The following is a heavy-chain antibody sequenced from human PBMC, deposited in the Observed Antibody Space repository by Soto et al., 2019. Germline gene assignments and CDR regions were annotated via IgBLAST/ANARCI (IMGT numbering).Heavy chain of an antibody. Sequence: QVQLVQSGAEVKKPGASVKVSCKASGYTFTNYAMHWVRQAPGQRLEWMGWINAGNGNTKYSQKFQGRVTITRDTSASTSYMELSSLRSEDTAVYYCASSYYGSGNPKDYYYGMDVWGQGTTVTVSS. CDR3: ASSYYGSGNPKDYYYGMDV. CDR1: GYTFTNYA. V-gene: IGHV1-3*01. CDR2: INAGNGNT. J-gene: IGHJ6*02. D-gene: IGHD3-10*01.